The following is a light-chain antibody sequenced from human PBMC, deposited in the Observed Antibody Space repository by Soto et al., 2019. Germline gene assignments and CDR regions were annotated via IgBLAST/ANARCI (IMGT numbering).Light chain of an antibody. CDR2: YVS. J-gene: IGKJ2*01. Sequence: EIVLTQSPGTLSLSPGERATLSCRASQSVSSNYLAWYQQKPGQAPSLLIYYVSTRATGVPVRFSGSGSGTEFTLTINSLQSEDFAVYYCQQYNNWPHTFGQGTKLEIK. CDR3: QQYNNWPHT. V-gene: IGKV3-15*01. CDR1: QSVSSN.